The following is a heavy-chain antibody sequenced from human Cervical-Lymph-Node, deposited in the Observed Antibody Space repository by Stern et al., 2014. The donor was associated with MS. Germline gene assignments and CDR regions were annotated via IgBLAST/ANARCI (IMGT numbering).Heavy chain of an antibody. CDR1: GYNFTTYW. Sequence: EVQLVESGPEVKKPGESLKISCSGSGYNFTTYWIGWARQMPGKGLEWMGIIYPGDSDTRYSPPFQGHVTISVDKSISTADLQWNSLKASDAAMYYCARVFGSAVPDFWGRGALVTVSS. V-gene: IGHV5-51*01. J-gene: IGHJ4*02. CDR3: ARVFGSAVPDF. D-gene: IGHD6-25*01. CDR2: IYPGDSDT.